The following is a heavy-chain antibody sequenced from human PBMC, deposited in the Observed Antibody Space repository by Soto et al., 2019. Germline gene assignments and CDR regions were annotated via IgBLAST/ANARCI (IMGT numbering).Heavy chain of an antibody. CDR2: ISYDGSNK. D-gene: IGHD3-22*01. J-gene: IGHJ4*02. Sequence: QVQLVESGGGVVQPGRSLRLSCAASGFTFSSYAMHWVRQAPGKGLEWVAVISYDGSNKHYADSVNGRFTISRDNSKNTLYRQMNSLRAEDTAVYYCARDGLPKSVSPLYYYDSSNFDYWGQGTLVTVSS. CDR1: GFTFSSYA. V-gene: IGHV3-30-3*01. CDR3: ARDGLPKSVSPLYYYDSSNFDY.